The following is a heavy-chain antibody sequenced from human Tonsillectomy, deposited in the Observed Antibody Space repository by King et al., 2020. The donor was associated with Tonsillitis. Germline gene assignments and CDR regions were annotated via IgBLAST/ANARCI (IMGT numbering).Heavy chain of an antibody. J-gene: IGHJ4*02. D-gene: IGHD5-18*01. CDR2: ISYDGSNK. CDR1: GFTFSSYA. V-gene: IGHV3-30-3*01. Sequence: VQLVESGGGVVQPGRSLRLSCAASGFTFSSYAMHWVRQAPGKGLEWVAVISYDGSNKYYADSVKGRFTISRDNSKNTLYLQMNSLRAEDTAVYYCARDQYKYGFTYYFPYWGQGTLVTVSS. CDR3: ARDQYKYGFTYYFPY.